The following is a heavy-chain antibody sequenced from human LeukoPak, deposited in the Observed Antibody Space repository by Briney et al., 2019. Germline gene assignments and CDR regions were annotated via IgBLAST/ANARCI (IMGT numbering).Heavy chain of an antibody. CDR3: ARVPGRYCSSTSCKYYYYYMDV. Sequence: PSETLSLTCAVYGGSFSGYYWSWIRQPPGKGLEWIGEINHSGSTNYNPSLKSRVTISVDTSKNQFSLKLSSVTAADTAVYYCARVPGRYCSSTSCKYYYYYMDVWGKGTTVTISS. CDR2: INHSGST. V-gene: IGHV4-34*01. J-gene: IGHJ6*03. D-gene: IGHD2-2*01. CDR1: GGSFSGYY.